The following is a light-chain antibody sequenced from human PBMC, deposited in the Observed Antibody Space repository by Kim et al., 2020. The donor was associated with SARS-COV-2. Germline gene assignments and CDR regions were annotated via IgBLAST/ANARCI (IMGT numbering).Light chain of an antibody. V-gene: IGKV3-20*01. J-gene: IGKJ3*01. CDR1: QTVKNNY. CDR2: DAF. CDR3: QQHGTTPTT. Sequence: SPGERATLSCRASQTVKNNYLAWYQQKPGQAPRLLIYDAFTRATGIPDRFSGGASGTDFTLTISRLEPEDFAVYYCQQHGTTPTTFGPGTKVDIK.